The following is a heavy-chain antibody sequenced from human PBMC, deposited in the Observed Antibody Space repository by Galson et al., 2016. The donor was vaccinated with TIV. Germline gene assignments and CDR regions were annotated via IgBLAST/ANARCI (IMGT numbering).Heavy chain of an antibody. V-gene: IGHV3-73*01. J-gene: IGHJ6*02. CDR2: IRNKTQNYVT. Sequence: SLRLSCAASGFAFSDSAIHWVRQASGKGLEWVARIRNKTQNYVTVYAASVKGRFTISRDDSKNTAYLQMNSLKTEDTAVYYCARQAPAYYYLLIWGQGTTVIVSS. CDR1: GFAFSDSA. D-gene: IGHD2/OR15-2a*01. CDR3: ARQAPAYYYLLI.